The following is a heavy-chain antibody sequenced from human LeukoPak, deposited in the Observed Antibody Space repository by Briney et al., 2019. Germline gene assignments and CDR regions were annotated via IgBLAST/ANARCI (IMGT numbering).Heavy chain of an antibody. J-gene: IGHJ5*02. CDR1: GGSISDYY. Sequence: SETLSLTCTVSGGSISDYYWSWIRQPPGKGLEWIGYIYNSGSTNYNPSLKSRVTISVDTSKNQFSLKLTSVTAADTAVYYCARHRRIVVVGTPNWFDPWGQGTLVTVSS. CDR3: ARHRRIVVVGTPNWFDP. D-gene: IGHD6-19*01. CDR2: IYNSGST. V-gene: IGHV4-59*08.